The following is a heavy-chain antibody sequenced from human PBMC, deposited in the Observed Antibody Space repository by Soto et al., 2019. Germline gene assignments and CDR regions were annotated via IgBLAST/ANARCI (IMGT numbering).Heavy chain of an antibody. D-gene: IGHD4-4*01. V-gene: IGHV3-74*01. CDR2: IDSDGSTT. J-gene: IGHJ6*02. Sequence: EVQLVESGGGLVQPGGSLRLSCAASGFTFSVDWMHWVRQAPGKGLVWVSRIDSDGSTTSYADSVKGRFTISRDNAKSTLYLQMNSLRAEGTAVYYCARPGYSNYGPGVHVWGQGTTVTVSS. CDR1: GFTFSVDW. CDR3: ARPGYSNYGPGVHV.